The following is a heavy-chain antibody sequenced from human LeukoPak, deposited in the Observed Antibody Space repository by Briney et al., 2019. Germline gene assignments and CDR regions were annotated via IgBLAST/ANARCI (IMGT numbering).Heavy chain of an antibody. CDR2: INHSGST. CDR1: GGSFSGYY. J-gene: IGHJ6*03. CDR3: ASGRGYSYGYYYYYYMDV. Sequence: SETLSLTCAVYGGSFSGYYWSWIRQPPGKGLEWIGEINHSGSTDYNPSLKSRVTISVDTSKNQFSLKLSSVTAADTAVYYCASGRGYSYGYYYYYYMDVWGKGTTVTVSS. V-gene: IGHV4-34*01. D-gene: IGHD5-18*01.